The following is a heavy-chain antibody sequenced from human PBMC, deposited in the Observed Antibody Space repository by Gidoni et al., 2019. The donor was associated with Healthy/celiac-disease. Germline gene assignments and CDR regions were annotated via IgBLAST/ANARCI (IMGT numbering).Heavy chain of an antibody. Sequence: EVQLVESGGGLVQPGGSLRLSCAASGFTFSSYAISWVRQAPGKGLEWVSDISGSGGRTYYAELVKGRFTISRDNSKKTLYLQMNSLRAEDTAVYYCAKDSYSSFGGDAPGHTYNWFDPWGQGTLVTVSS. V-gene: IGHV3-23*04. CDR2: ISGSGGRT. CDR3: AKDSYSSFGGDAPGHTYNWFDP. J-gene: IGHJ5*02. CDR1: GFTFSSYA. D-gene: IGHD6-19*01.